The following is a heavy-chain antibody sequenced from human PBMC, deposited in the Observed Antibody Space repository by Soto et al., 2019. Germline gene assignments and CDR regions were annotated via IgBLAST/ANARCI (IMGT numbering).Heavy chain of an antibody. CDR2: INHSGRT. Sequence: QVQLQQWGAGLLKPSEPLSLTCAVYGGSFSGHYWSWIRQPPGKGLEWIGEINHSGRTNSNPSLNSRVTISVDASKNQFSLRLTSVTAADTAVYYCARGFQRDAPDKFYCDSWGQGTLVTVSS. CDR1: GGSFSGHY. V-gene: IGHV4-34*01. J-gene: IGHJ4*02. CDR3: ARGFQRDAPDKFYCDS.